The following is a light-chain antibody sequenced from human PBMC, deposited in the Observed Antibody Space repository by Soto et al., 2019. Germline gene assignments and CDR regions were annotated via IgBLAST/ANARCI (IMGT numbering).Light chain of an antibody. CDR1: SSDVGAYNS. Sequence: QSALTQPASVSGSPGQSITISCTGTSSDVGAYNSVSWYQQHPGKAPKLMIYEVTNRPSGISNRFSGSKSDNTASLTISGLQAEDDADYYCSSYTTSSTPDVFGTGTKLTVL. J-gene: IGLJ1*01. CDR2: EVT. CDR3: SSYTTSSTPDV. V-gene: IGLV2-14*01.